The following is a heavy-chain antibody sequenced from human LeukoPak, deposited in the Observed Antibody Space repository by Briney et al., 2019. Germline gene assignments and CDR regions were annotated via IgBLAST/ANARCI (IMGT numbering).Heavy chain of an antibody. J-gene: IGHJ4*02. CDR1: GFTFSSYW. V-gene: IGHV3-7*01. CDR3: ARAIFCDY. Sequence: GGSLRLSCAASGFTFSSYWMSWVREAPGKGLEWVANIKHDGSEKYYVDSVKGRFTISRDKAKKSLYLQMNSLRAEETAVYYFARAIFCDYWPQGPVVPVPS. CDR2: IKHDGSEK.